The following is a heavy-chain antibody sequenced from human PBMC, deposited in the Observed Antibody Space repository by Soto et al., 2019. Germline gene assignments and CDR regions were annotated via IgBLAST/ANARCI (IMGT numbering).Heavy chain of an antibody. D-gene: IGHD6-13*01. CDR1: GFTFSDYG. CDR2: ISYDGSNT. J-gene: IGHJ6*03. V-gene: IGHV3-30*18. Sequence: GGSLRLSCAASGFTFSDYGMHWVRQAPGKGLEWVAVISYDGSNTYYADSVKGRFTISRDNSKNTLYLQMNSLRAEDTAVYDCAKDRSPIAPYYYMDVWGKGTTVTVSS. CDR3: AKDRSPIAPYYYMDV.